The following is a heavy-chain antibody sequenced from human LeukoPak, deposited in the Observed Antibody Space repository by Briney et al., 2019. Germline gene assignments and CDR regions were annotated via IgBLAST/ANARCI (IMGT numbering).Heavy chain of an antibody. V-gene: IGHV4-31*03. J-gene: IGHJ5*02. CDR3: ASKLVGGRWFDP. CDR1: GGSINSGGYY. CDR2: VFYSGSA. D-gene: IGHD2-21*01. Sequence: PSETLSLTCSVSGGSINSGGYYWSWIRQHPGKGLEWIGYVFYSGSAYYNPSLKSRVIISIDTSKNQFSLKLSSVTAADTAVFYCASKLVGGRWFDPWGQGTLVTVSS.